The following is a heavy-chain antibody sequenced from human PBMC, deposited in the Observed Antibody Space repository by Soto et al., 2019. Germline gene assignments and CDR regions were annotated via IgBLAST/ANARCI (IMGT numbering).Heavy chain of an antibody. CDR2: IRFDGSDK. CDR1: GFTFSTYG. D-gene: IGHD2-15*01. Sequence: QVQLVESGGGVVQPGRSLRLSCAASGFTFSTYGMHWVRQAPGKGLEWVALIRFDGSDKYYTESVKGRFTISRDNSRSTVYLQMNSLRAEDTAVYYCARLYCSAASCYSVGAFDIRGQGTMVTVTS. CDR3: ARLYCSAASCYSVGAFDI. J-gene: IGHJ3*02. V-gene: IGHV3-33*01.